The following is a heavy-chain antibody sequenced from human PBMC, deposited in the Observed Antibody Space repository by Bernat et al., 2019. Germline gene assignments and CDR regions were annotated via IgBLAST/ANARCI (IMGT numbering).Heavy chain of an antibody. Sequence: QVQLVESGGGVVQPGRSLRLSCAASGFTFSSYGMHWVRQAPGKGLEWVAVIWYDGSNKYYADSVKGRVTISRDNSKNTLYLQMNSLRAEDTAVYYCARDTSEYYYYGMDVWGQGTTVTVSS. CDR3: ARDTSEYYYYGMDV. CDR1: GFTFSSYG. D-gene: IGHD3-3*01. V-gene: IGHV3-33*01. CDR2: IWYDGSNK. J-gene: IGHJ6*02.